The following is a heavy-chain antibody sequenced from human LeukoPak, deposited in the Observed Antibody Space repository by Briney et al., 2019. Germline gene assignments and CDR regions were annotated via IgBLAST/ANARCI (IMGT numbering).Heavy chain of an antibody. D-gene: IGHD2-2*01. V-gene: IGHV1-18*01. Sequence: ASVKVSCKASGYTFTSYGISWVRQAPGQGLEWMGWISAYNGNTNYAQKLQGRVTMTTDTSTSTAYMELRSLRSDDTAVYYCAREEGGGVVVPAAHDYWGQGTLVTVSS. CDR1: GYTFTSYG. CDR2: ISAYNGNT. CDR3: AREEGGGVVVPAAHDY. J-gene: IGHJ4*02.